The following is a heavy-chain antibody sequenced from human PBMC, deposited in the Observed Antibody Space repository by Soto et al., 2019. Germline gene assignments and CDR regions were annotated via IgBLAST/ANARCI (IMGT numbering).Heavy chain of an antibody. J-gene: IGHJ4*02. CDR2: IKSKTDGGTT. Sequence: GGSLRLSCAASGFTFSNAWMSWVRQAPGKGLEWVGRIKSKTDGGTTDYAAPVKGRFTISRDDSKNTLYLQMNSLKTEDTAVYYCTTDWRHWVRDKGYWGQGTLVTVSS. CDR1: GFTFSNAW. CDR3: TTDWRHWVRDKGY. D-gene: IGHD7-27*01. V-gene: IGHV3-15*01.